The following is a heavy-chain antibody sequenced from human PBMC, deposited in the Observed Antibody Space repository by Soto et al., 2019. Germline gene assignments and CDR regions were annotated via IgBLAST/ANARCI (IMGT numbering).Heavy chain of an antibody. CDR1: GFTFSSYA. CDR3: AREEFGLVVAATNWGIDY. J-gene: IGHJ4*02. D-gene: IGHD2-15*01. CDR2: ISYDGSNK. V-gene: IGHV3-30-3*01. Sequence: QAGGSLRLSCAASGFTFSSYAMHWVRQAPGKGLEWVAVISYDGSNKYYADSVKGRFTISRDNSKNTLYLQMNSLRAEDTAVYYCAREEFGLVVAATNWGIDYWGQGTLVTVSS.